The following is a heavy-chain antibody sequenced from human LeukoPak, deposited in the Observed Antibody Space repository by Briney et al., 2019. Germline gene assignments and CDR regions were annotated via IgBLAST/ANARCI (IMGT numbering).Heavy chain of an antibody. CDR2: IRYDGSNK. V-gene: IGHV3-33*03. Sequence: GRSLRLSCAASGFTFSSYGMHWVRQAPGKGLEWVAFIRYDGSNKYYADSVKGRFTISRDNAKNSLYLQMDSLRAEDTAVYYCTTDHVGATVEFDSWGQGTLVTVSS. J-gene: IGHJ4*02. CDR3: TTDHVGATVEFDS. CDR1: GFTFSSYG. D-gene: IGHD1-26*01.